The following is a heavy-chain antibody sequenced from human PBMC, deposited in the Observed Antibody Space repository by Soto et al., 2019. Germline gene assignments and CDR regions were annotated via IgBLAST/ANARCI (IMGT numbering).Heavy chain of an antibody. V-gene: IGHV4-39*01. J-gene: IGHJ6*02. Sequence: SETLSLTCTVSGGSISSSSYYWGWIRQPPGKGLEWIGSIYYSGSTYYNPSLKSRVTISVDTSKNQFSLKLSSVTAADTAVYYCARGEAAGSYYYYGMDVWGQGTTVTVSS. CDR3: ARGEAAGSYYYYGMDV. CDR2: IYYSGST. CDR1: GGSISSSSYY. D-gene: IGHD6-13*01.